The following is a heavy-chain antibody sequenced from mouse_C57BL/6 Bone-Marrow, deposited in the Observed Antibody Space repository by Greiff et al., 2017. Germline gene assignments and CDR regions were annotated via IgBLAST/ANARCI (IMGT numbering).Heavy chain of an antibody. V-gene: IGHV3-6*01. CDR3: ARAGLYSTYYFDY. CDR2: ISYDGSN. CDR1: GYSITSGYY. D-gene: IGHD2-5*01. Sequence: VQLQESGPGLVKPSQSLSLTCSVTGYSITSGYYWNWIRQFPGNKLEWMGYISYDGSNNYNPSLKNRISITRDTSKNQFFLKLNSVTTEDTATYYCARAGLYSTYYFDYWGQGTTLTVSS. J-gene: IGHJ2*01.